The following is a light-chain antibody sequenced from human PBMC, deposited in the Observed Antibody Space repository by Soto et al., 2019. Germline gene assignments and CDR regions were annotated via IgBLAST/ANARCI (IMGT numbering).Light chain of an antibody. CDR1: QSVSSSY. CDR3: QQYGSSPLT. Sequence: EIVLTQSPGTLSLSPGERATLSCRASQSVSSSYLAWYQQKPGQAPRLLIYGASSKATGIPDRSSGSGSRTDFTLTISRLEPEDFAVYYCQQYGSSPLTFGQGTKVEIK. J-gene: IGKJ1*01. V-gene: IGKV3-20*01. CDR2: GAS.